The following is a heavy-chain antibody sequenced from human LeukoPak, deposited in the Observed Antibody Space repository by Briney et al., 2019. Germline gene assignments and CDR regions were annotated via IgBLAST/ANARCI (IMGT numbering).Heavy chain of an antibody. CDR3: ARVGSYYYDSSGYYDTSYNWFDP. V-gene: IGHV1-46*01. CDR1: GYTFTSYY. Sequence: ASVKVSCKASGYTFTSYYMHWVRQAPGQGLEWMGIINPSGGSTSYAQKFQGRVTMTRDMSTSTVYMELSSLRSEDTAVYYCARVGSYYYDSSGYYDTSYNWFDPWGHGTLVTVSS. D-gene: IGHD3-22*01. J-gene: IGHJ5*02. CDR2: INPSGGST.